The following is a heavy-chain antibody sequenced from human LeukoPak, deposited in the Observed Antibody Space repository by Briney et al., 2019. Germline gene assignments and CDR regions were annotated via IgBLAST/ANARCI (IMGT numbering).Heavy chain of an antibody. CDR1: SGSFSGYY. J-gene: IGHJ4*02. Sequence: SETLSLTCAYSGSFSGYYWSWIRQSPGQGLEWIGEINHSGSTNYNPSLKSRVTMSVDTSKNHFSLSLRSVTAADTAVYYRSRHWYCGGDCYDEFWGQGTLVTVSS. V-gene: IGHV4-34*01. CDR2: INHSGST. CDR3: SRHWYCGGDCYDEF. D-gene: IGHD2-21*02.